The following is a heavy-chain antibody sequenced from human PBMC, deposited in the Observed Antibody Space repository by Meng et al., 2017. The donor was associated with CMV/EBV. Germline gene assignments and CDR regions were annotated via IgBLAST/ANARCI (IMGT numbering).Heavy chain of an antibody. CDR1: VCTLSSYV. J-gene: IGHJ4*02. Sequence: SSVNVSLMSSVCTLSSYVFSWVRQAPGQGLEWMGGIIPILGITNYAQKFQGRVTITANKPTSTAYMELSSLRSEDTAVYYCAADFCGGDCYAGTKFDYWGQGTLVTVSS. CDR2: IIPILGIT. V-gene: IGHV1-69*10. D-gene: IGHD2-21*01. CDR3: AADFCGGDCYAGTKFDY.